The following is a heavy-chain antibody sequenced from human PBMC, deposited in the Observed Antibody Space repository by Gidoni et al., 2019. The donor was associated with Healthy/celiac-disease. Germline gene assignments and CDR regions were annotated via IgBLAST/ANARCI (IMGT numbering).Heavy chain of an antibody. CDR3: AKGVSDPYCSGGSCNLFDY. CDR2: ISGSGGST. V-gene: IGHV3-23*01. CDR1: GFTFGRYA. Sequence: EVQLLEPGGGLVQPGGALRLSCAASGFTFGRYAMSWVRQAPGKGLEWVSAISGSGGSTYYADSVKGRFTISRDNSKNTLYLQMNSLRAEDTAVYYCAKGVSDPYCSGGSCNLFDYWGQGTLVTVSS. J-gene: IGHJ4*02. D-gene: IGHD2-15*01.